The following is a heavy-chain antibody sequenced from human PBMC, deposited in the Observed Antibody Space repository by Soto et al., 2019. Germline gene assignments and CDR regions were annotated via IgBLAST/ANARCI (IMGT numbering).Heavy chain of an antibody. J-gene: IGHJ5*02. Sequence: SVKVSCKASGGNFTNYGISWVRQAPGQGLEWMGGIIPLFGTTNYAQKFRGRVTVSADESTSTVYMELNSLRSEDTAIYYCARAHGTSWYNWFDPWGQGALVTVSS. D-gene: IGHD1-26*01. V-gene: IGHV1-69*13. CDR3: ARAHGTSWYNWFDP. CDR2: IIPLFGTT. CDR1: GGNFTNYG.